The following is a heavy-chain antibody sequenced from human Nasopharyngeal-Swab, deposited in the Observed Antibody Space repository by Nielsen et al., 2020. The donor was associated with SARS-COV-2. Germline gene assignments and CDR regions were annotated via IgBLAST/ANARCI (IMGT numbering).Heavy chain of an antibody. CDR2: IKQDGSEK. Sequence: GESLKISCAASGFTFSSYWMSWVRQAPGKGLEWVANIKQDGSEKYYVDSVKGRFTISRDNAKNSLYLQMNRLRAEDTAVYYCARGGYSGYEYYFDYWGQGTLVTVSS. J-gene: IGHJ4*02. CDR1: GFTFSSYW. D-gene: IGHD5-12*01. V-gene: IGHV3-7*01. CDR3: ARGGYSGYEYYFDY.